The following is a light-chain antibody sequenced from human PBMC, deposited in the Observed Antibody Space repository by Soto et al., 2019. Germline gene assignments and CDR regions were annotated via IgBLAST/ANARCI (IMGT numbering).Light chain of an antibody. CDR1: QTISSW. CDR2: KAS. Sequence: DIQMTQSPSTLSGSVGDRVTITCRASQTISSWLAWYQQKPGKAPKLLIYKASTLKSGVPSRFSGSGSGTEFTLTISSLQPDDFATYYCQQYNSYSWKFGQGTKVDIK. CDR3: QQYNSYSWK. J-gene: IGKJ1*01. V-gene: IGKV1-5*03.